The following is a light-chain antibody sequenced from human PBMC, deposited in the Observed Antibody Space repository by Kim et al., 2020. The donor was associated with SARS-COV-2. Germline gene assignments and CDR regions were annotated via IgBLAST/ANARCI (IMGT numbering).Light chain of an antibody. CDR3: QVWDSSTDVV. J-gene: IGLJ2*01. CDR1: NIGSKN. CDR2: RDS. V-gene: IGLV3-9*01. Sequence: VALGPTARITCGGNNIGSKNVHWYQQKPGQAPVLVIYRDSNRPSGIPERFSGSNSGNTATLTISRAQAENEADYYCQVWDSSTDVVFGGGTQLTVL.